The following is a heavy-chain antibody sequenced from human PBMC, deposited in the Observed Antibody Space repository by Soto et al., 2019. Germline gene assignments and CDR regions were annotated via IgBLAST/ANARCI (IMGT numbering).Heavy chain of an antibody. J-gene: IGHJ4*02. V-gene: IGHV3-30-3*01. CDR1: GFTFSSYA. Sequence: QVQLVESGGGVVQPGRSLRLSCAASGFTFSSYAMHWVRQAPGKGLEWVAVISFDGSNKYYADSVKDRFTVSRDNSKNSLYVQMNSLRAEDTAVYDCGRDRRFGNGYNLGFDYWGQGTLVTVSS. CDR2: ISFDGSNK. CDR3: GRDRRFGNGYNLGFDY. D-gene: IGHD5-12*01.